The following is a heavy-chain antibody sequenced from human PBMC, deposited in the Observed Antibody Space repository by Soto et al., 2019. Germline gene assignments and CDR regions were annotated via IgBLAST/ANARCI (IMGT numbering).Heavy chain of an antibody. Sequence: ASVKVSCKASGGTFSSYAISWVRQAPGRGLEWMGGIIPLFGTTNYAQKFRGRVTVTADESTSTVYMEVRSLRFEDTAVYYCARAHGSSWYNWFDPWGQGTLVTVS. CDR1: GGTFSSYA. J-gene: IGHJ5*02. CDR2: IIPLFGTT. V-gene: IGHV1-69*13. D-gene: IGHD6-13*01. CDR3: ARAHGSSWYNWFDP.